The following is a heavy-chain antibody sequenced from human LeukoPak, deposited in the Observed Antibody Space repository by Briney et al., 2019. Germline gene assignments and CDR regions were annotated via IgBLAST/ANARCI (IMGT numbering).Heavy chain of an antibody. CDR3: ARDGGGNSIHYYYGMDV. Sequence: ASVKVSCKASGYTFTSYGISWVRQAPGQGLEWMGWISAYNGNTNYAQKLQGRVTMTTDTSTSTAYMELRSLRSDDTAVYYCARDGGGNSIHYYYGMDVWGQGTTVTVSS. V-gene: IGHV1-18*01. J-gene: IGHJ6*02. CDR1: GYTFTSYG. CDR2: ISAYNGNT. D-gene: IGHD4-23*01.